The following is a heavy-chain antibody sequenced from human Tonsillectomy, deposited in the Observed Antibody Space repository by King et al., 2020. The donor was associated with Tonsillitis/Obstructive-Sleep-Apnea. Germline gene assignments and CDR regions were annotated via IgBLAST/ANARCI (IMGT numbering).Heavy chain of an antibody. V-gene: IGHV4-59*01. CDR2: ISYRGIT. CDR1: GGSISSFY. CDR3: ARYLGTTSMAFDI. D-gene: IGHD1-1*01. Sequence: VQLQESGPGLVKSSETLSLTCTVSGGSISSFYWTWIRQPPGKGLEWIGYISYRGITNYNPSLDSRVTISLDTSKNQFSLKLSSVTAADTAVYYCARYLGTTSMAFDIWGQGTMVTVSS. J-gene: IGHJ3*02.